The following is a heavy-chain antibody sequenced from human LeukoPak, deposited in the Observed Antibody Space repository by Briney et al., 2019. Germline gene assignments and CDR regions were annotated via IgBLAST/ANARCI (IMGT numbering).Heavy chain of an antibody. Sequence: GGSLRLSCAASGFTFSRYWMHWVRQVPGKGLVWVSRINSDGSRTRYADSVKGRFTISRDNGNNTLYLQMNSLRAEDTAVYYCAREDDLGGYYFDYWGQGTLVTVSS. J-gene: IGHJ4*02. CDR1: GFTFSRYW. V-gene: IGHV3-74*01. CDR2: INSDGSRT. CDR3: AREDDLGGYYFDY. D-gene: IGHD3-22*01.